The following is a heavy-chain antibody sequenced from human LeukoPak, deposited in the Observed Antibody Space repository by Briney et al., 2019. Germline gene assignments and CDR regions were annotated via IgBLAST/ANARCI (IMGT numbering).Heavy chain of an antibody. CDR2: INGDGSTT. J-gene: IGHJ5*02. Sequence: GGSLRLSCAASGLTFSSYWMHWVRHAPGKVLVWVSRINGDGSTTTYADSVKGRFTISRDNAKNTLYVQMNSLRVEDTAVYYCARDLDGSGNYHWFDPWGQGTLVTVSS. V-gene: IGHV3-74*01. D-gene: IGHD3-10*01. CDR1: GLTFSSYW. CDR3: ARDLDGSGNYHWFDP.